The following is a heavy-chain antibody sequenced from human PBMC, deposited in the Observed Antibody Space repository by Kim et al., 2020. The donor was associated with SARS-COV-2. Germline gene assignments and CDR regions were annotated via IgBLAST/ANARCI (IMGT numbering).Heavy chain of an antibody. CDR2: ISLNGTAV. J-gene: IGHJ4*02. CDR1: CFLFNLYE. Sequence: GGSLRLSCAASCFLFNLYEMNWVRQAPGKGLEWISDISLNGTAVKYADSVEGRFTISRDNANNSLFLQMSRLRVEDTAVYYCARTRYGDFYIFDSWGQGTLVTVSS. CDR3: ARTRYGDFYIFDS. D-gene: IGHD4-17*01. V-gene: IGHV3-48*03.